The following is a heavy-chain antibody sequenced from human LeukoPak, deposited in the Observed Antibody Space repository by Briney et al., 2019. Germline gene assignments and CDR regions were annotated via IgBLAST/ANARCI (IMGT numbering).Heavy chain of an antibody. Sequence: PSETLSLTCTVSGGSISSYYWSWIRQPAGMGLEWIGRIYSSGNTNYNPSLKSRVTMSVDTYKNQFSLKLDSVTAADTAVYYCARHYYGDYYFDYWGQGTLATVSS. V-gene: IGHV4-4*07. D-gene: IGHD4-17*01. J-gene: IGHJ4*02. CDR1: GGSISSYY. CDR2: IYSSGNT. CDR3: ARHYYGDYYFDY.